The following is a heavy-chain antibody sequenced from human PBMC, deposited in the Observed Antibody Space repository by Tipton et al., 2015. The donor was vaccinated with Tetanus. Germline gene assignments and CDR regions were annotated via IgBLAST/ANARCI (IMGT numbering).Heavy chain of an antibody. D-gene: IGHD3-10*01. J-gene: IGHJ5*02. CDR3: ARGDQLSQVGGEWSDP. CDR2: IYYSGST. Sequence: TLSLTCTVSGGSISSYYWSWIRQPPGKGLEWIGYIYYSGSTNYNTSLMSRVTISVDTSKNQFSLKLSSVTAADKAVYYCARGDQLSQVGGEWSDPWGQGTLVTVSS. V-gene: IGHV4-59*01. CDR1: GGSISSYY.